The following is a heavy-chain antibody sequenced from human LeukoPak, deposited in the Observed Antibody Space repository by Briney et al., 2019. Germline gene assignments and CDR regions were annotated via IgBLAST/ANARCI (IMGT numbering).Heavy chain of an antibody. V-gene: IGHV3-7*01. CDR3: ARGRGRHYDFWSGYYPPTVYYYMDV. D-gene: IGHD3-3*01. J-gene: IGHJ6*03. CDR2: IKQDGSEK. CDR1: GFTFSSYW. Sequence: GGSLRLSCAASGFTFSSYWMSWVRQAPGKGLEWVANIKQDGSEKYYVDSVKGRFTVSRDNAKNSLYLQMNSLRAEDTAVYYCARGRGRHYDFWSGYYPPTVYYYMDVWGKGTTVTVFS.